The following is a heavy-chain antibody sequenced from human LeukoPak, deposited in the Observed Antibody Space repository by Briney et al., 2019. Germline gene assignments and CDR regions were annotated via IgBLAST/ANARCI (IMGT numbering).Heavy chain of an antibody. CDR1: GGSISSYY. CDR2: IYYSGST. V-gene: IGHV4-59*01. CDR3: ARVVVGATSVAFDI. Sequence: SETLSLTCTVSGGSISSYYWSWIRQPPGKGLEWIGYIYYSGSTNYNPSHKSRVTISVDTSKNQFSLKLSSVTAADTAVYYCARVVVGATSVAFDIWGQGTMVTVSS. J-gene: IGHJ3*02. D-gene: IGHD1-26*01.